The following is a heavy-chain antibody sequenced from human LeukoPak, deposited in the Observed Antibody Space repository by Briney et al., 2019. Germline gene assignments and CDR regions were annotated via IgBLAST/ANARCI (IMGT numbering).Heavy chain of an antibody. V-gene: IGHV3-33*08. CDR1: GFTFSGFA. D-gene: IGHD1-26*01. CDR2: IWYDGSNK. Sequence: GGSLRLSCAASGFTFSGFAMTWVRQAPGKGLEWVAVIWYDGSNKNYADSVKGRFAISRDNSENMLYLQMNNLRAEDTAVYYCARDGYSGSFYDHWGQGTLVTVSS. J-gene: IGHJ5*02. CDR3: ARDGYSGSFYDH.